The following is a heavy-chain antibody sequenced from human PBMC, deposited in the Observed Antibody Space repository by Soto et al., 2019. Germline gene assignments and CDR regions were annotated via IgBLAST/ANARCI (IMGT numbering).Heavy chain of an antibody. V-gene: IGHV3-23*01. J-gene: IGHJ6*02. D-gene: IGHD6-19*01. CDR3: AKDRAGGGSGWSYYYYYGMDV. CDR1: GFTFSSYA. CDR2: ISGSGGST. Sequence: EVQLLESGGGLVQPGGSLRLSCAASGFTFSSYAMSWVRQAPGKGLEWVSAISGSGGSTYYADSVKGRFTISRDNSKNTLYLQMNSLRAEATAVYYCAKDRAGGGSGWSYYYYYGMDVWGQGTTVTVSS.